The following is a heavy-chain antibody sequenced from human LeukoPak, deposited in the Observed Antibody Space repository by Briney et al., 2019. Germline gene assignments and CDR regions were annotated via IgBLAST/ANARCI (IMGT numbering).Heavy chain of an antibody. CDR2: INHSGNT. Sequence: SETLSLTCAVYGGSFSGYYWSWIRQPPGKGLEWIGEINHSGNTNYNPSLKSRVTISVDTSKNQFSLKLSSVTAADTAVYSCARGGRYCSSTSCYLNWFDPWGQGTLVTVSS. CDR3: ARGGRYCSSTSCYLNWFDP. CDR1: GGSFSGYY. J-gene: IGHJ5*02. D-gene: IGHD2-2*01. V-gene: IGHV4-34*01.